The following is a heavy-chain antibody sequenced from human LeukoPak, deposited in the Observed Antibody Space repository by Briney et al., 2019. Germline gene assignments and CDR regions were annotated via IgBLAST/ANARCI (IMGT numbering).Heavy chain of an antibody. V-gene: IGHV4-59*01. Sequence: PSETLSLTCTVSGGSISSYYWSWIRQPPGKGLEWIGYIYYSGSTNYNPSLKSRVTISVDTSKNQFSLKLSSVTAADTAVYYCARTGIAPPFYYYYTDVWGKGTTVTVSS. CDR1: GGSISSYY. J-gene: IGHJ6*03. D-gene: IGHD6-6*01. CDR3: ARTGIAPPFYYYYTDV. CDR2: IYYSGST.